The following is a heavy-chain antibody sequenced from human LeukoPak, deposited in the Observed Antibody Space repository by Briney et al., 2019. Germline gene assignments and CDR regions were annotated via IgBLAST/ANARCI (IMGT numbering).Heavy chain of an antibody. CDR3: ARGDGYAQRD. CDR1: GFTFSSYS. V-gene: IGHV3-21*01. Sequence: GGSLRLSCAASGFTFSSYSMNWVRQAAGKGLEWVSSISSSSSYIYYADSVKGRFTISRDNAKNTLYLQMNSLRVEDTAVYYCARGDGYAQRDWGQGTLVTVPS. D-gene: IGHD5-12*01. J-gene: IGHJ4*02. CDR2: ISSSSSYI.